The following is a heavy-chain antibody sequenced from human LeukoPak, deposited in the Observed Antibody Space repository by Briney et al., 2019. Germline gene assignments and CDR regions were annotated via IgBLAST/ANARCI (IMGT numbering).Heavy chain of an antibody. V-gene: IGHV4-31*03. CDR1: RGSISSGSYF. Sequence: SGTLSLTCTVSRGSISSGSYFWSWIRQHPGKGLEWIGHIYYSGSTYYNPSLKSRVTMSIDRSQNQFSLNLTSVTAADTAVYYCAGATNSWYPVGWFDPWGQGTLVTVSS. CDR2: IYYSGST. D-gene: IGHD6-13*01. CDR3: AGATNSWYPVGWFDP. J-gene: IGHJ5*02.